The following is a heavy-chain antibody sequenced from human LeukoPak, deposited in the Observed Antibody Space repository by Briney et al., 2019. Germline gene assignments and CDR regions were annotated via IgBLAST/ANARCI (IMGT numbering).Heavy chain of an antibody. Sequence: SVKVSCKASGGTFSSYAISWVRQAPGQGLEWMGRIIPILGIANYAQKFQGRVTTTADKSTSTAYMELSSLRSEDTAVYYCARGLGMNDAFDIWGQGTMVTVSS. CDR2: IIPILGIA. CDR3: ARGLGMNDAFDI. J-gene: IGHJ3*02. V-gene: IGHV1-69*04. CDR1: GGTFSSYA. D-gene: IGHD7-27*01.